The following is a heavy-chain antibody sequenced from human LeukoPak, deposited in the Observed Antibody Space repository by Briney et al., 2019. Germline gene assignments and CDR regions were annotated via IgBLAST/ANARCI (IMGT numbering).Heavy chain of an antibody. V-gene: IGHV4-38-2*01. J-gene: IGHJ4*02. CDR2: IYHSGST. D-gene: IGHD3-3*01. Sequence: KPSETLSLTCVVSGYSISSGYYWGWIRQPPGKGLEWIGSIYHSGSTYYNPSLKSRVTITVNTSKNKFSLKLSSVTAADTAVYYCARHLDFWGGYYIDYWGQGTLVTVSS. CDR3: ARHLDFWGGYYIDY. CDR1: GYSISSGYY.